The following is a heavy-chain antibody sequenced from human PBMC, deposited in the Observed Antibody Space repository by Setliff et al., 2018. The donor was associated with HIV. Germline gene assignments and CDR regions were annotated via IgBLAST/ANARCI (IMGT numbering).Heavy chain of an antibody. CDR2: IYYTGST. V-gene: IGHV4-59*02. Sequence: TSETLSLTCNVSSGSVNNYWWTWIRQPPGKGLEWIGYIYYTGSTNYNPSLKSRLTISVDTSKNQFSLKLRSVTAADTAVYYCARDPPGYGDSNDYWGQGTLVTVSS. CDR3: ARDPPGYGDSNDY. D-gene: IGHD4-17*01. CDR1: SGSVNNYW. J-gene: IGHJ4*02.